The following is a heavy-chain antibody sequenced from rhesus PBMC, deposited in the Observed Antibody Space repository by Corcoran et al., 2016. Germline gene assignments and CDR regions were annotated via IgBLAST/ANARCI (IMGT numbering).Heavy chain of an antibody. CDR3: ARGYSGYTTY. V-gene: IGHV4S10*01. Sequence: QVQLQESGPGLVKPSETLSLTCAVSGGSISDSYRWNWIRQPPGKGLDWIGYIYGTSTSTNDNPSLKGRVTISKDTSKNQFSLKLSSVTAADTAVYYCARGYSGYTTYWGQGVLVTVAS. D-gene: IGHD5-42*01. CDR1: GGSISDSYR. CDR2: IYGTSTST. J-gene: IGHJ4*01.